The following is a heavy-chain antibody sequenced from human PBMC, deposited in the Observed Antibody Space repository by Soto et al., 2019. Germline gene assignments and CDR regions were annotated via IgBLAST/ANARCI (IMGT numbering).Heavy chain of an antibody. Sequence: LRLSCAASGFTFSSYAMTWVRQAPGKGLEWVSGVSGTGGSAYYADSVKGRFTISGDKSTNTLYLHMNSLRAEDTAVYYCARGSAYSDYDLEYWGQGTLVTVSS. CDR3: ARGSAYSDYDLEY. D-gene: IGHD4-17*01. V-gene: IGHV3-23*01. CDR2: VSGTGGSA. CDR1: GFTFSSYA. J-gene: IGHJ4*02.